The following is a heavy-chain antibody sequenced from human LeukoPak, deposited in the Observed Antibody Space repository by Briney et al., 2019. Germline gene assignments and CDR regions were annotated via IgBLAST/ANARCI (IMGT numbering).Heavy chain of an antibody. CDR3: ARVTGSIDY. D-gene: IGHD1-26*01. CDR2: MNPKSGNT. Sequence: ASVKVSCKSSGYTFTSYDINWVRQATGQGLEWMGWMNPKSGNTGFAQKFQGRVTMTRDTSISTAYMELGSLRSEDTAVYYCARVTGSIDYWGQGTLVTVSS. CDR1: GYTFTSYD. J-gene: IGHJ4*02. V-gene: IGHV1-8*01.